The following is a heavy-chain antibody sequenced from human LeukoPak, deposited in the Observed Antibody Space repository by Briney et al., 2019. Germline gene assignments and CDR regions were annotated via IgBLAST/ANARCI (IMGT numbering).Heavy chain of an antibody. J-gene: IGHJ4*02. CDR3: ARAGPVPFDY. CDR1: GFTFSSCS. Sequence: KPGGSLRLSCAASGFTFSSCSMNGVRQAPGKGLEWVSSISSSSSYIYYADSVKGRFTISRDNAKNSLYLQMNSLRAEDTAVYYCARAGPVPFDYWGQGTLVTVSS. D-gene: IGHD3-10*01. CDR2: ISSSSSYI. V-gene: IGHV3-21*01.